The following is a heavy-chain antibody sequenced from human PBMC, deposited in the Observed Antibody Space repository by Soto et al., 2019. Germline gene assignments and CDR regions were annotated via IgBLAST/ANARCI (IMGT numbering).Heavy chain of an antibody. D-gene: IGHD3-16*01. Sequence: SVKVSCKASGGTFSSYAISWVRQAPGQGLEWMGGIIPIFGTANYAQKFQGRVTITADKSTSTAYMELSSLRSEDTAVYYCARWGGMWAWYSDLWGRATLVTVSS. CDR3: ARWGGMWAWYSDL. CDR2: IIPIFGTA. CDR1: GGTFSSYA. J-gene: IGHJ2*01. V-gene: IGHV1-69*06.